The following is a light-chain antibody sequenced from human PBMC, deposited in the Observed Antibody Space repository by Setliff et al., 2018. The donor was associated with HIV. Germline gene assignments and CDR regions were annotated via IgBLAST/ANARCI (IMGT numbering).Light chain of an antibody. J-gene: IGLJ2*01. CDR1: SGSIGSSY. Sequence: FMLTQPHSVSESPGKTVTISCTRSSGSIGSSYVQWYQLRHGSAPITIIYEDDERPSGVPDRFTGSIDSSSTSASLTISALKTEDEADYFCQSSASNTGIFGGGTKVTVL. CDR2: EDD. V-gene: IGLV6-57*03. CDR3: QSSASNTGI.